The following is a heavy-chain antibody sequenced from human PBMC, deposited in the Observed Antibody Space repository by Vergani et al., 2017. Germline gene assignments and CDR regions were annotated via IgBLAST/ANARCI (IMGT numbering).Heavy chain of an antibody. CDR1: GYTFTGYY. CDR2: INPNSGGT. V-gene: IGHV1-2*02. Sequence: QVQLVQSGAEVKKPGASVKVSCKASGYTFTGYYMHWVRQAPGQGLEWMGWINPNSGGTNYAQKFQGRVTMTRDTSISTAYMELSRLRSDDTAVYFCARVAPSNSELTPTAFDVWGRGTMVTVSS. CDR3: ARVAPSNSELTPTAFDV. D-gene: IGHD1-1*01. J-gene: IGHJ3*01.